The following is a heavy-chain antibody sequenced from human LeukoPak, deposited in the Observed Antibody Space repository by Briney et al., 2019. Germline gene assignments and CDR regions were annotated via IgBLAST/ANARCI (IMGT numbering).Heavy chain of an antibody. D-gene: IGHD3-3*01. CDR2: IKQDGNEK. CDR1: GFTFSSYW. V-gene: IGHV3-7*05. CDR3: AKQYDFWSGPDY. Sequence: GGSLRLSCAGSGFTFSSYWMSWVRQAPGKGLEWVANIKQDGNEKYYVDSVKGRFSISRDDAKNSLYLQLNSLRAEDTAVYYCAKQYDFWSGPDYWGQGTLVTVSS. J-gene: IGHJ4*02.